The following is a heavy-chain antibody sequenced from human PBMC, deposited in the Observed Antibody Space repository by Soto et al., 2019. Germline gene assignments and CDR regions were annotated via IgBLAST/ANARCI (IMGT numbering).Heavy chain of an antibody. CDR1: GGSISSYY. CDR3: ARDSYGYVF. Sequence: SETLSLTCTVSGGSISSYYWSWIRQPPGKGLEWIGYIYYSGSTNYNPSLKSRVTISVDTSKNQFSLKLSSVTAADTAVYYCARDSYGYVFWGQGTLVTVSS. V-gene: IGHV4-59*01. CDR2: IYYSGST. D-gene: IGHD5-18*01. J-gene: IGHJ4*02.